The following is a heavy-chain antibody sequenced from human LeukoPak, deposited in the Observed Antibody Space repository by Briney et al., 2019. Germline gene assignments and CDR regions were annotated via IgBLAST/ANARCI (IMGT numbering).Heavy chain of an antibody. J-gene: IGHJ4*02. CDR2: IYSGGST. V-gene: IGHV3-66*01. CDR3: ARVGDVDTAMVDY. D-gene: IGHD5-18*01. CDR1: GFTVSSNY. Sequence: GGSLRLSCAASGFTVSSNYMSWVRQAPGKGLEWVSVIYSGGSTYYADSVKGRFTISRDNSKNTLYLQMNSLRAEDTALYYCARVGDVDTAMVDYWGQGTLVTVSS.